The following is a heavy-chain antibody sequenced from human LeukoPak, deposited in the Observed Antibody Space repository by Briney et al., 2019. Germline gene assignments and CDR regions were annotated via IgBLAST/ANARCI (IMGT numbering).Heavy chain of an antibody. J-gene: IGHJ4*02. CDR1: GGSFSGYY. V-gene: IGHV4-34*01. D-gene: IGHD6-6*01. CDR3: ARGLRQLVRSWHY. CDR2: INHSGST. Sequence: PSETPSLTCAVYGGSFSGYYWSWIRQPPGKGLEWIGEINHSGSTNYNPSLKSRVTISVDTSKNQFSLKLSSVTAADTAVYYCARGLRQLVRSWHYWGQGTLVTVSS.